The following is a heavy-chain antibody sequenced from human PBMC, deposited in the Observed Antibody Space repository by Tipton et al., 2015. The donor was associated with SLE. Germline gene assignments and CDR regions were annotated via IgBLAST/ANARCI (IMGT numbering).Heavy chain of an antibody. V-gene: IGHV3-15*01. CDR1: GFTLRASW. CDR3: VSNGSYDY. J-gene: IGHJ4*02. CDR2: IKSRVHGETT. D-gene: IGHD1-26*01. Sequence: GSLRLSCAVSGFTLRASWMTWVRQAPSKGLEWVGRIKSRVHGETTDFAAPVRGRFTISRDDSENSLYLQMNNLKTEDTGIYYCVSNGSYDYWGQGIPVTVSS.